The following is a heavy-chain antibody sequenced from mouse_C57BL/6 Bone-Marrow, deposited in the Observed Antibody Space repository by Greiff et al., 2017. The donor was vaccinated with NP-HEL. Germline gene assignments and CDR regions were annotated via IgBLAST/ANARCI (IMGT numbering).Heavy chain of an antibody. Sequence: QVQLQQSGAELVKPGASVKLSCKASGYTFTSYLMHWVKQRPGRGLEWIGRIDPNSGGTKYNEKFKSKATLTVDKPSSTAYMKLNSLTSEDSAVYYCARYYYGGSSFDYWCQGTTLTVSS. J-gene: IGHJ2*01. CDR1: GYTFTSYL. CDR3: ARYYYGGSSFDY. D-gene: IGHD1-1*01. V-gene: IGHV1-72*01. CDR2: IDPNSGGT.